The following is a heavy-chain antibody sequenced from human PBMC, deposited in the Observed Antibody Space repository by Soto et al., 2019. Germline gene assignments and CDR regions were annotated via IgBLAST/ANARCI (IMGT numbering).Heavy chain of an antibody. J-gene: IGHJ5*02. V-gene: IGHV4-59*01. Sequence: PSETLSLTCTVSGGSISSYYWSWIRQPPGKGLEWIGYIYYSGSTNYNPSLKSRVTISVDTSKNQFSLKLSSVTAADTAVYYCAREYRYYDFWSGYNWFDPWGQGTLVTVSS. D-gene: IGHD3-3*01. CDR3: AREYRYYDFWSGYNWFDP. CDR1: GGSISSYY. CDR2: IYYSGST.